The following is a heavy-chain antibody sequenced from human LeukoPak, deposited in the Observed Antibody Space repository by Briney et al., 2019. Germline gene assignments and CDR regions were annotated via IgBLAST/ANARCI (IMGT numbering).Heavy chain of an antibody. CDR1: GFTFSSYS. J-gene: IGHJ5*02. D-gene: IGHD3-10*01. CDR2: ISSSSSYI. Sequence: PGGSLRLSCAASGFTFSSYSMNWVRQAPGKGLEWVSSISSSSSYIYYADSVKGRFTISRDNAKYSLYLKMNSLRAEDAAVYYCARDSASLWFGELSGWFAPWGQGTLVTVSS. V-gene: IGHV3-21*01. CDR3: ARDSASLWFGELSGWFAP.